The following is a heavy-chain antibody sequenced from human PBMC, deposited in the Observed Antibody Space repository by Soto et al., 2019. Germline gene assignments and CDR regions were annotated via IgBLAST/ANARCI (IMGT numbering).Heavy chain of an antibody. J-gene: IGHJ3*01. CDR3: ARHDYADRTFDL. CDR2: IQYSGVT. V-gene: IGHV4-61*08. D-gene: IGHD5-12*01. Sequence: SETLSLTCIVSGVSGGSGAYYWSWIRQSPGSALEWIGYIQYSGVTNYNSSLKSRVTISVDRSRNRFSLKLTSVTAADTAFYYCARHDYADRTFDLWGQGTKVTVSS. CDR1: GVSGGSGAYY.